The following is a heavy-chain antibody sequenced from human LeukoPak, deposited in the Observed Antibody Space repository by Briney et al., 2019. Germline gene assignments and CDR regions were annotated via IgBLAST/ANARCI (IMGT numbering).Heavy chain of an antibody. V-gene: IGHV1-2*02. D-gene: IGHD2-15*01. J-gene: IGHJ5*02. Sequence: ASVKVSCKASGYTFTGYYMHWVRQAPGQGLEWMGWINPNSGGTNYAQKFQGRVTMTRDTSISTAYMELSRLRSDDTAVYYCARDGIVVVVAASNEAYNWFDPWGQGTLVTVSS. CDR2: INPNSGGT. CDR1: GYTFTGYY. CDR3: ARDGIVVVVAASNEAYNWFDP.